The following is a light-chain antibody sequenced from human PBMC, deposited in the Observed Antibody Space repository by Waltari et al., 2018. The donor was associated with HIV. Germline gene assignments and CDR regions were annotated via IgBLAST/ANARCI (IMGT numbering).Light chain of an antibody. CDR2: AAS. CDR1: HNINTL. J-gene: IGKJ3*01. V-gene: IGKV1-39*01. Sequence: DIQMTQSPSSLSASVGDRVTITCRASHNINTLLNWYKQKPGKPPKLLIYAASSLQSGVPSRFSGSGSGTDFSLTISGLQLDDFATYFCLQSYSGALTFGPGTKVEIK. CDR3: LQSYSGALT.